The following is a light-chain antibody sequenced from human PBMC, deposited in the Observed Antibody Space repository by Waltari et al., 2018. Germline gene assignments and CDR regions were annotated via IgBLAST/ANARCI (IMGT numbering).Light chain of an antibody. CDR3: LQDYNYPWT. J-gene: IGKJ1*01. V-gene: IGKV1-6*01. CDR1: QGIRND. Sequence: AIQMTQSPSSLSASVGDRVTITCRASQGIRNDLGWYQKKPGEAPKLLVCAASSLQSGVPSRFSGSGSGTDFTLTISSLQPEDFATYYCLQDYNYPWTFGQGTKVEIK. CDR2: AAS.